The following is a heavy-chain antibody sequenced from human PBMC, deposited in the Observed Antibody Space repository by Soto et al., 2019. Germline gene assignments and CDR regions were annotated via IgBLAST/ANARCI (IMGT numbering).Heavy chain of an antibody. Sequence: SETLSLTCTGSGGSISSYYCHWIRQPPGKGLEWIGYIHYSGTTMYNPSLRSRVTTSLDTSKNQFSLTLSSVTAADTAVYFCARDFYSGSGTFALDYWGQGILVTVS. V-gene: IGHV4-59*01. J-gene: IGHJ4*02. D-gene: IGHD3-10*01. CDR2: IHYSGTT. CDR3: ARDFYSGSGTFALDY. CDR1: GGSISSYY.